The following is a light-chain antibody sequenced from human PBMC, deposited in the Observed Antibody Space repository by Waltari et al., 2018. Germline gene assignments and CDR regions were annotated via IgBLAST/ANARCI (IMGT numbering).Light chain of an antibody. CDR3: QQHYSTPVT. Sequence: DIQMNQSPSSLSAYVGERVPIPCRASQAISNSLAWYRHKPGKAPTLLLYAASRLESGVPSRFSGSGSGTDFTLTISGLQPEDFATYYCQQHYSTPVTFGQGTKLEIK. CDR2: AAS. CDR1: QAISNS. V-gene: IGKV1-NL1*01. J-gene: IGKJ2*01.